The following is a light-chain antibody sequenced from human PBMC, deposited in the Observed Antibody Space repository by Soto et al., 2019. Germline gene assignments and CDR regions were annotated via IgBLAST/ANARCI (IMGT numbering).Light chain of an antibody. CDR1: QSISSY. V-gene: IGKV1-39*01. CDR2: AAS. CDR3: QQSYSTPWT. J-gene: IGKJ1*01. Sequence: DIQMTQSPSSLSASVGYRVTITCRSSQSISSYLNWYQQKPGKAPKLLIYAASSLQSGVPSRFSGSGSGTDFTLTISSLQPEDFETYYCQQSYSTPWTFGQGTKVDIK.